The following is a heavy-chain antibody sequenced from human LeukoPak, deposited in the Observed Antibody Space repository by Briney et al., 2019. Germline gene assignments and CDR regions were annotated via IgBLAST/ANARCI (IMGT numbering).Heavy chain of an antibody. CDR1: GFTFSSYS. CDR3: ARAAGAYSSSWYDHYYYMDV. CDR2: INSSSSTI. D-gene: IGHD6-13*01. V-gene: IGHV3-48*01. J-gene: IGHJ6*03. Sequence: GGSLTLSCAASGFTFSSYSMDWVRQAPGKGLEWVSYINSSSSTIYYAASVKGRFTISRDNAKNSLYLQMNSLRAEDTAVYYCARAAGAYSSSWYDHYYYMDVWGKGTTVTVSS.